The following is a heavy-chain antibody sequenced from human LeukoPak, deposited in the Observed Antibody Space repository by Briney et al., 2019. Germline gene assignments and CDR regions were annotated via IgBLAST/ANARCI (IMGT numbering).Heavy chain of an antibody. V-gene: IGHV1-2*02. J-gene: IGHJ3*02. D-gene: IGHD2-15*01. CDR3: ASSVSGGSSYDAFDI. Sequence: ASVKVSCKASGYTFTGYYMHWVRQAPGQGLEWMGWINPYSGGTNYAQMFQGRVTMTRDTSISTAYMELSRLRSDDTAVYYCASSVSGGSSYDAFDIWGQGTMVTVSS. CDR2: INPYSGGT. CDR1: GYTFTGYY.